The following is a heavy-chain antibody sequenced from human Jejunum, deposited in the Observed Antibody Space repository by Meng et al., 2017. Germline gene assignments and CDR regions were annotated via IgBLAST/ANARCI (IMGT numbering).Heavy chain of an antibody. CDR2: IYHSGRT. D-gene: IGHD2-15*01. CDR3: ARGVEDIRVGFDY. Sequence: QVHLQDSGPVLVKPSGTLSLTSEASGDSISSTNWWDWLRQPPGKGLEWIGEIYHSGRTNFNPSLESRVTISVDESKNQFSLTLNSVTAADTAVYYCARGVEDIRVGFDYWGQGILVTVSS. CDR1: GDSISSTNW. V-gene: IGHV4-4*02. J-gene: IGHJ4*02.